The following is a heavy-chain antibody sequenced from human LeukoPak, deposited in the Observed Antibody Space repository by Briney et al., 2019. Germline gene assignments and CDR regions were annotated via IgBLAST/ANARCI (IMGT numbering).Heavy chain of an antibody. CDR1: GFTVSSNY. D-gene: IGHD3-9*01. V-gene: IGHV3-53*01. Sequence: GGSLRLSCAASGFTVSSNYMSWVRQAPGKGLEWVSVIYSGGSTYYADSVKGRFTISRDNSKNTLYLQMNSLRAEDTAVYYCAKLTYYDILTGYWGYFDYWGQGTLVTVSS. J-gene: IGHJ4*02. CDR3: AKLTYYDILTGYWGYFDY. CDR2: IYSGGST.